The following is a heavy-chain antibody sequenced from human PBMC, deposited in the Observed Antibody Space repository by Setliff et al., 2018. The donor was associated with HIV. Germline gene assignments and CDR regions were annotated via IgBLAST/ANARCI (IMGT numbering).Heavy chain of an antibody. CDR3: LLWTGYYTYWFFDL. D-gene: IGHD3-3*01. V-gene: IGHV4-39*07. J-gene: IGHJ2*01. CDR1: GGSISSDSYY. CDR2: IYYSGST. Sequence: PSETLSLTCDVSGGSISSDSYYWAWIRQPPGKGLEWIGTIYYSGSTNYNPSLKSRLTISVDMSKNQLSLKLSSVTAADTAVYYCLLWTGYYTYWFFDLWGRGALVTVSS.